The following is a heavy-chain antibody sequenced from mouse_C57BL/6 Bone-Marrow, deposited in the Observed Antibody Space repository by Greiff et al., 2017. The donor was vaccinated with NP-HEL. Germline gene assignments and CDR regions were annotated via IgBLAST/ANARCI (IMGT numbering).Heavy chain of an antibody. CDR2: ISSGGSYT. J-gene: IGHJ3*01. V-gene: IGHV5-6*02. CDR3: ARHYGVPY. Sequence: DVMLVESGGDLVKPGGSLKLSCAASGFTFSSYGMSWVRQTPDKRLEWVATISSGGSYTYYPDSVQGGFTISRDNAKNTLYLQMSRLKSEDTAMDYGARHYGVPYWGQGTPVTVSA. CDR1: GFTFSSYG. D-gene: IGHD1-1*01.